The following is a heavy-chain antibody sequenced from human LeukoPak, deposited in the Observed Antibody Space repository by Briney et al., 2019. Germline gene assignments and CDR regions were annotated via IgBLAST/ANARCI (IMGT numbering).Heavy chain of an antibody. CDR2: IYHSGST. D-gene: IGHD1-26*01. Sequence: SETLSLTCAVYGGSFTGYYWSWIRQPPGKGLEWIGEIYHSGSTNYNPSLNSRVTISVDTSKNQFSLKLSSVTAADTAVYYCARVRIVGARSFDYWGQGTLVTVSS. V-gene: IGHV4-34*01. J-gene: IGHJ4*02. CDR1: GGSFTGYY. CDR3: ARVRIVGARSFDY.